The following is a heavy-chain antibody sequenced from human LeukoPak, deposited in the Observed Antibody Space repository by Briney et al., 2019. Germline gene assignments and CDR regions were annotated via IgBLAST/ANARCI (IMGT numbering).Heavy chain of an antibody. CDR3: ARGYYDTSRHYYYYYMDV. J-gene: IGHJ6*03. CDR2: IYTSGST. CDR1: GGSISSYY. V-gene: IGHV4-4*07. Sequence: SETLSLTCTVSGGSISSYYWSWIRQPAGKGLEWIGRIYTSGSTNYNPSLKSRVTMSVDTSKNQFSLKLSSVTAADTAVYYCARGYYDTSRHYYYYYMDVWGKGTTATISS. D-gene: IGHD3-22*01.